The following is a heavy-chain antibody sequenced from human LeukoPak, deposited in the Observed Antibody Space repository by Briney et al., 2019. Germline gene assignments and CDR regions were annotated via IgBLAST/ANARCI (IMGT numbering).Heavy chain of an antibody. D-gene: IGHD5-12*01. J-gene: IGHJ4*02. Sequence: GASVKVSCKASGGTFSSYAIIWVRQAPGQGLEWMGRIIPILGIANYAQKFQGRVTITADKSTSTAYMELSSLRSEDTAVYYCARPYSGYDCLFDYWGQGTLVTVSS. CDR1: GGTFSSYA. V-gene: IGHV1-69*04. CDR3: ARPYSGYDCLFDY. CDR2: IIPILGIA.